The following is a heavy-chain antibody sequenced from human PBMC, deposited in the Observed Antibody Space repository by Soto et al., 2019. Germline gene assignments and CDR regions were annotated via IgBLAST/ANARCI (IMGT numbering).Heavy chain of an antibody. CDR2: IYYSGST. CDR3: ARSHDVDTAMSFDY. CDR1: GGSISSGDYY. V-gene: IGHV4-30-4*01. Sequence: QVQLQEPGPGLVKPSQTLSLPCTVSGGSISSGDYYWSWIRQPPGKGLEWIGYIYYSGSTYYNPSLKSRVTIAVDTSKNQFSLKLSSVTAADTAVYYCARSHDVDTAMSFDYWGQGTLVTVSS. J-gene: IGHJ4*02. D-gene: IGHD5-18*01.